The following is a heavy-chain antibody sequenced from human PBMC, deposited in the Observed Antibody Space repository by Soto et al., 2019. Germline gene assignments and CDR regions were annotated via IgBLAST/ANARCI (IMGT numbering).Heavy chain of an antibody. V-gene: IGHV1-69*02. CDR1: GGTFSSYT. CDR3: ARPLCSSTTCGTYFFAS. Sequence: GASVKVSCKASGGTFSSYTISWVRQAPGQGLEWMGRMIPILGIANYAQKFQGRVTMTGNTSMSTAYMELSSLRSDDTAVYYCARPLCSSTTCGTYFFASWGQGTQVTVSS. J-gene: IGHJ4*02. CDR2: MIPILGIA. D-gene: IGHD2-2*01.